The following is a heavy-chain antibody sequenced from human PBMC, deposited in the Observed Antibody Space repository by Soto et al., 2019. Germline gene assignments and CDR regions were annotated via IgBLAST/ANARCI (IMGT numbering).Heavy chain of an antibody. CDR1: GGSISSGGYS. Sequence: SETLSLTCAVSGGSISSGGYSWSWIRQPPGKGLEWIGYIDHGGSTYYNPSLKSRVTISADRSKNQFSLNLNSVTAADTAVYYCAFSLRGYSGYDTFDGWGQGTLVTVSS. CDR2: IDHGGST. CDR3: AFSLRGYSGYDTFDG. J-gene: IGHJ4*02. D-gene: IGHD5-12*01. V-gene: IGHV4-30-2*01.